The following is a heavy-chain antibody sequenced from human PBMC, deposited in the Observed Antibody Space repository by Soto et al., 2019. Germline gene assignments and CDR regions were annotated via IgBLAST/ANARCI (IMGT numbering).Heavy chain of an antibody. Sequence: QVQLVESGGDVVQPGRSLRLSCAASGFTFSSYGMHWVRQAPGKGLEWVAVISYDGSVKYYADSVKGRFTLSRDNSKNTLYLQMNSLRAEDTAVYYGAGEDASGYWGQGTLVTVSS. CDR2: ISYDGSVK. J-gene: IGHJ4*02. V-gene: IGHV3-30*03. CDR1: GFTFSSYG. CDR3: AGEDASGY. D-gene: IGHD2-21*01.